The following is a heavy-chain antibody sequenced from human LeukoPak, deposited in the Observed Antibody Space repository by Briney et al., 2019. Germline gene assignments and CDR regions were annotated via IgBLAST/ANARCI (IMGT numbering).Heavy chain of an antibody. CDR1: GFTFSSYG. V-gene: IGHV3-33*01. J-gene: IGHJ4*02. CDR2: IWYDGSNK. CDR3: ARERTVAEYIDY. Sequence: PGGSLRLSCAASGFTFSSYGMHWVRQAPDKGLEWVAVIWYDGSNKYYADSVKGRFTISRDNSKNTLYLQMNSLRAEDTAVYYCARERTVAEYIDYWGQGTLVTVSS. D-gene: IGHD6-19*01.